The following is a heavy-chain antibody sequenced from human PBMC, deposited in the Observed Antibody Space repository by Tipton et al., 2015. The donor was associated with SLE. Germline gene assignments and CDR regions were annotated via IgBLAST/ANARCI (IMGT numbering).Heavy chain of an antibody. CDR2: IHYTVST. V-gene: IGHV4-61*01. CDR3: ARYSGRYFFDY. D-gene: IGHD6-13*01. CDR1: GGSVSSNPHY. J-gene: IGHJ4*02. Sequence: TLSLTCTVSGGSVSSNPHYWSWIRQPPGKGLEWIGDIHYTVSTNYNPSLNSRFTISVDTSKHQVSLKLSSVTAADTAVYYCARYSGRYFFDYWGQGTLVTVSS.